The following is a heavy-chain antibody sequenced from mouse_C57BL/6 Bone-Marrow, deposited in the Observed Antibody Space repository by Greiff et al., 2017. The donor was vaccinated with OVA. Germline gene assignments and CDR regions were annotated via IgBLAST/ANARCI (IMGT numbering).Heavy chain of an antibody. Sequence: QVQLQQSGAELVKPGASVKLSCKASGYAFTEYTIHWVKQRSGQGLEWIGWFYPGSGSIKYNEKFKDKATLTADKSSSTVYMELSRLTSEDSAVYCCARHEDGDGSSYEYFDVWGTGTTVTVSS. CDR2: FYPGSGSI. CDR1: GYAFTEYT. V-gene: IGHV1-62-2*01. J-gene: IGHJ1*03. CDR3: ARHEDGDGSSYEYFDV. D-gene: IGHD1-1*01.